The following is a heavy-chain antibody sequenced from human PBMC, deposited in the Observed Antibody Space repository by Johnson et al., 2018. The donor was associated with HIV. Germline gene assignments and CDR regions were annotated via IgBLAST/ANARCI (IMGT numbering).Heavy chain of an antibody. CDR3: AGGQGTDTDAFDI. CDR1: GFTFSNYA. D-gene: IGHD3/OR15-3a*01. CDR2: ISYDGSKK. J-gene: IGHJ3*02. Sequence: QVQLVESGGGVVQPGRSMRLSCAASGFTFSNYAMHWVRQAPGKGLEWVAVISYDGSKKDYADSVEVRFTISRDNSKNTLYLQMNTLRPEDTAVYFCAGGQGTDTDAFDIWGQGTLVTVSS. V-gene: IGHV3-30*04.